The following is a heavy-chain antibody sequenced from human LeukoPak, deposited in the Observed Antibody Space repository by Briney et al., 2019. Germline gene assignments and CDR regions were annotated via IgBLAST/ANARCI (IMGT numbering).Heavy chain of an antibody. CDR1: GGSYSGYY. D-gene: IGHD3-10*01. V-gene: IGHV4-34*01. CDR3: ARGQWFRAF. J-gene: IGHJ4*02. CDR2: IHYSGSA. Sequence: SETLSLTCAVYGGSYSGYYWTWIRQPPGKGLEWIGEIHYSGSATYNPSLKSRVTISVDTSKNQFSLKMNSVTAADTAVYYCARGQWFRAFWSRGTPVTVSS.